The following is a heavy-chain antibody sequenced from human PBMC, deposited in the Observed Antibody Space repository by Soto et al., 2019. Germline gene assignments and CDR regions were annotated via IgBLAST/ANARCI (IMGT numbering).Heavy chain of an antibody. J-gene: IGHJ6*02. CDR2: INPNSGGT. CDR1: GYTFTGYY. CDR3: ARSVSRYSYGSYYYGMDV. D-gene: IGHD5-18*01. V-gene: IGHV1-2*04. Sequence: GASVKVSCKASGYTFTGYYMHWVRQAPGQGLEWMGWINPNSGGTNYAQKFQGWVTMTRDTSISTAYMEMSRLRSDDTAVYYCARSVSRYSYGSYYYGMDVWGQGTTVTVS.